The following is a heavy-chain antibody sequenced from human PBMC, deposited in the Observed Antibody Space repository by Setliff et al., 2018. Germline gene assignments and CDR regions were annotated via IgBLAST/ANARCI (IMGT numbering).Heavy chain of an antibody. Sequence: NPSETLSLTCTVSSASISSGDNYWSWIRQPPGKGLEWLGYIYYSGSAYYNPSLKSRLTISVDTSKNQFSLKLNSVTAADTAMYYCARCDYGFWRAIDYWGQGTLVTVSS. V-gene: IGHV4-30-4*08. J-gene: IGHJ4*02. D-gene: IGHD3-3*01. CDR2: IYYSGSA. CDR3: ARCDYGFWRAIDY. CDR1: SASISSGDNY.